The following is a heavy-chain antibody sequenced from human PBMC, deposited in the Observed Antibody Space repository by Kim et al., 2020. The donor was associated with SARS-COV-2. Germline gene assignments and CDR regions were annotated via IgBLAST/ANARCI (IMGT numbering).Heavy chain of an antibody. D-gene: IGHD6-19*01. CDR2: TSGSGTKT. Sequence: GGSLRLSCAASGFTFNNYAMTWVRQAPGKGLEWVSSTSGSGTKTYYTDSVRGRFTISRDNSEGMLYLQMNSQRAEDTAIYYCAKDGGGWLTTGWYYFDNWGQGTLVTVSS. CDR3: AKDGGGWLTTGWYYFDN. J-gene: IGHJ4*02. V-gene: IGHV3-23*01. CDR1: GFTFNNYA.